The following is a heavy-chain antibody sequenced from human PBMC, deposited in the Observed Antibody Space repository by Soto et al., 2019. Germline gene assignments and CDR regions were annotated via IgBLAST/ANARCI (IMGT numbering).Heavy chain of an antibody. D-gene: IGHD6-19*01. J-gene: IGHJ5*02. CDR1: GGTFSSYA. V-gene: IGHV1-69*01. CDR2: IIPILGTA. Sequence: QVQLVQSGAEVKKPGSSVKVSCKATGGTFSSYAISWVRQAPGQGLEWMGGIIPILGTANDAQKIQGRVTINADESMSTGYMELSSLRSGDTAVYYCAGESAVGGTLGWFDPWGEGTVVRVSS. CDR3: AGESAVGGTLGWFDP.